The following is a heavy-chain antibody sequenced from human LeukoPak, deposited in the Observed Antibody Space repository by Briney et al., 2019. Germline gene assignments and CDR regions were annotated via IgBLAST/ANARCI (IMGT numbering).Heavy chain of an antibody. V-gene: IGHV4-34*01. Sequence: PSQTLSLTCAVYGVSFSYYYWTWICQPPGKGLDSIGEIHHSGSTNYNPSLKSRVTISVDTSKNQFSLKLSSVTAADTAVYYCARGVAAVAGMGVDYWGQGTLVTVSS. J-gene: IGHJ4*02. CDR1: GVSFSYYY. CDR2: IHHSGST. CDR3: ARGVAAVAGMGVDY. D-gene: IGHD6-19*01.